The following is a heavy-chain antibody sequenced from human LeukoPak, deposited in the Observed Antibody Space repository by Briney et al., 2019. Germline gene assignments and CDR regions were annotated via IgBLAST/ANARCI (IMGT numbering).Heavy chain of an antibody. CDR3: AKDRPYCSSTSCYTGAFDI. CDR1: GFTFSSYA. CDR2: ISGSGGST. V-gene: IGHV3-23*01. J-gene: IGHJ3*02. D-gene: IGHD2-2*02. Sequence: QSGGSLRLSCAASGFTFSSYAMSWVRQAPGKGLEWVSAISGSGGSTYYADSAKGRFTISRDNSKNTLYLQMNSLRAEDTAVYYCAKDRPYCSSTSCYTGAFDIWGQGTMVTVSS.